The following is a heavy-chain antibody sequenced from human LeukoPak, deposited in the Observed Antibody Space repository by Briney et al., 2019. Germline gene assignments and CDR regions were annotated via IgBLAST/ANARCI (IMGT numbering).Heavy chain of an antibody. CDR1: GFTFSSYW. J-gene: IGHJ4*02. D-gene: IGHD1-26*01. Sequence: GGSLRLSCAASGFTFSSYWMSWVRQAPGKGLEWVANIKQDGSEKYYVDSVKGRFTISRDNAKNSLYLQMNSLRAEDTAVYYCARDPWVGPYYFDYWGQGTLVTVSS. CDR2: IKQDGSEK. V-gene: IGHV3-7*01. CDR3: ARDPWVGPYYFDY.